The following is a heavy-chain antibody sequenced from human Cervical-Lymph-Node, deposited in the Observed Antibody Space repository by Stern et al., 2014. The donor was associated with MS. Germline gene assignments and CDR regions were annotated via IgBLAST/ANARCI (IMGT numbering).Heavy chain of an antibody. D-gene: IGHD1-1*01. V-gene: IGHV1-69*02. J-gene: IGHJ3*02. CDR2: IIPILGIA. CDR3: ARVSWNDVRVIHDAFDI. Sequence: QVQLVQSGAEVKKPGSSVKVSCKASGGTFSSYTISWVRQAPGQGLEWMGRIIPILGIANYAQKFQGRVTITADKSTSTAYMELSSLRSEDTAVYYCARVSWNDVRVIHDAFDIWGQGTMVTVSS. CDR1: GGTFSSYT.